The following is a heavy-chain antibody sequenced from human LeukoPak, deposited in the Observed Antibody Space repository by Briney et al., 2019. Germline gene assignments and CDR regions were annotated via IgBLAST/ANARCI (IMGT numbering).Heavy chain of an antibody. CDR2: IYYSGST. V-gene: IGHV4-59*01. Sequence: PSETLSLTCAVSGGSISSYYWSWIRQPPGKGLEWIGYIYYSGSTNYNPSLKSRVTISVDTSKNQFSLKLSSVTAADTAVYYCARAGGFRELFEYQIDYWGQGTLVTVSS. CDR3: ARAGGFRELFEYQIDY. D-gene: IGHD3-10*01. CDR1: GGSISSYY. J-gene: IGHJ4*02.